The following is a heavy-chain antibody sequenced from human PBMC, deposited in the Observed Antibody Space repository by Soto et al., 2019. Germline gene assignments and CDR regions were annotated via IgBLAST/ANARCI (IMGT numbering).Heavy chain of an antibody. Sequence: PETLSLTCTVSGDTVSSTRWLSWVRLSPGRGLEWIGDIYHLGTTNYNPSLKSRVTISVDRSKNQFSLKLSSVTAADTAVYYCAGSGYYHNSGMDVWGQGTTVTVSS. CDR3: AGSGYYHNSGMDV. CDR1: GDTVSSTRW. D-gene: IGHD3-22*01. J-gene: IGHJ6*02. V-gene: IGHV4-4*03. CDR2: IYHLGTT.